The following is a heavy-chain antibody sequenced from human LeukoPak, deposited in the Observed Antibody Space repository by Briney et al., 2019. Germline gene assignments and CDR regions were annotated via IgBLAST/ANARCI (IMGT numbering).Heavy chain of an antibody. D-gene: IGHD3-22*01. V-gene: IGHV3-53*01. J-gene: IGHJ4*02. Sequence: PGGSLRLSCAASGFTVSSNYMSWVRQAPGKGLEWVSVIYSGGSTYYADSVKGRFTISRDNSKNTLYLQMNSLRAEDTAVYYCARGGPYYYDSSGYYKNWGQGTLVTVSS. CDR1: GFTVSSNY. CDR2: IYSGGST. CDR3: ARGGPYYYDSSGYYKN.